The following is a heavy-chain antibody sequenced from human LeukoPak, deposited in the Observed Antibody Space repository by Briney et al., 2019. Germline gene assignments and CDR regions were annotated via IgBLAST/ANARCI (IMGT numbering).Heavy chain of an antibody. CDR3: ARTSYSSGWYDY. D-gene: IGHD6-19*01. CDR2: ISSSSSYI. CDR1: GFTFSSYS. J-gene: IGHJ4*02. Sequence: PGGSLRLSCAASGFTFSSYSMNWVRQAPGKGLEWVSSISSSSSYIYYEDSVKGRFTISKDNAKNSLYLQMNSLRAEDTAVYYCARTSYSSGWYDYWGQGTLVTVSS. V-gene: IGHV3-21*01.